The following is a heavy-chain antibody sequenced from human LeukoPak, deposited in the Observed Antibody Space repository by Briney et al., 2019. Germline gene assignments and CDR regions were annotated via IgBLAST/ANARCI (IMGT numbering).Heavy chain of an antibody. J-gene: IGHJ6*03. Sequence: ASVKVSCKASGYTFISYDIVWLRQATGQGLEWMGYMNPKSGNTYYVQNFQGRVTMTRDTSITTAYMELSRLRSEDTAVYYCARKIASTRLGVRYYYMDVWGEGTTVTISS. CDR3: ARKIASTRLGVRYYYMDV. V-gene: IGHV1-8*01. D-gene: IGHD2-2*01. CDR2: MNPKSGNT. CDR1: GYTFISYD.